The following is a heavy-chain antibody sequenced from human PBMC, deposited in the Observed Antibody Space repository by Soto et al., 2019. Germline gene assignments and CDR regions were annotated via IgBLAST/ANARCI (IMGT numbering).Heavy chain of an antibody. V-gene: IGHV3-30*18. CDR2: ISYDGSNK. Sequence: GGSLRLSCAASGFTFSSYGMHWVRQAPGKGLEWVAVISYDGSNKYYADSVKGRFTISRDNSKNTLYLQMNSLRAEDTAVYYCAKGGDTAMVRRGYYFDYWGQGTLVTVSS. CDR3: AKGGDTAMVRRGYYFDY. CDR1: GFTFSSYG. J-gene: IGHJ4*02. D-gene: IGHD5-18*01.